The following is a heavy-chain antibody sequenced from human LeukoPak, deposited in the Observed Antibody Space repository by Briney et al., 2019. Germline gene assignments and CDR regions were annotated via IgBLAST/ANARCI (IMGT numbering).Heavy chain of an antibody. CDR2: ISGSGGST. CDR3: ARRGPYFDY. CDR1: GGSFSGYY. J-gene: IGHJ4*02. Sequence: ETLSLTCAVYGGSFSGYYWSWIRQAPGKGLEWVSAISGSGGSTYYADSVKGRFTISRDNSKNTLYLQMNSLRAEDTAIYYCARRGPYFDYWGQGILVTVSS. D-gene: IGHD3-10*01. V-gene: IGHV3-23*01.